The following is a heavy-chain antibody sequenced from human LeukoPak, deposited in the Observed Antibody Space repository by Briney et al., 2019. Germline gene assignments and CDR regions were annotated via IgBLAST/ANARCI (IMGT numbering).Heavy chain of an antibody. CDR3: AREGPVVIPTTPASSYYYYMDV. CDR2: IKQDGSEK. V-gene: IGHV3-7*01. CDR1: GFMFRNYC. Sequence: AGSLSLSCAASGFMFRNYCMSWVRQAPGKGLEWVANIKQDGSEKHYVDPVKGRFTISRDNAKNSLYLQMNSLRAEDTAVYYCAREGPVVIPTTPASSYYYYMDVWGKGTTVTVSS. J-gene: IGHJ6*03. D-gene: IGHD2-2*01.